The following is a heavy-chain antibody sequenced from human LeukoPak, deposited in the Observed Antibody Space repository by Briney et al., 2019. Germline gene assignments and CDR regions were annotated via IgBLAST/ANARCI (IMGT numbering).Heavy chain of an antibody. CDR3: ARDFVVNYGWGAFDI. CDR2: IYSGGST. J-gene: IGHJ3*02. CDR1: GFTVGSNY. D-gene: IGHD3-10*01. V-gene: IGHV3-53*01. Sequence: PGGSLRLSCTVSGFTVGSNYMSWVRQAPGKGLEWVSVIYSGGSTYYADSVKGRFTISRDISKNTLYLQMNSLRAEDTAVYYCARDFVVNYGWGAFDIWGQGTMVTVSS.